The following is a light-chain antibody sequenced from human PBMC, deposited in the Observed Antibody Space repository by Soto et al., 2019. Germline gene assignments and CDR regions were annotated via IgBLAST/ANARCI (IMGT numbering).Light chain of an antibody. Sequence: EIVLTQSPATLSLSPGERATLSCRASQSVSSYLAWYQHKSGQAPRLLIYDASNRATGIPARFSGSGSGTDFTLTISSLEPEDFAVYYCQQYNGYSWTFGQGTKVEIK. CDR2: DAS. V-gene: IGKV3-11*01. CDR3: QQYNGYSWT. CDR1: QSVSSY. J-gene: IGKJ1*01.